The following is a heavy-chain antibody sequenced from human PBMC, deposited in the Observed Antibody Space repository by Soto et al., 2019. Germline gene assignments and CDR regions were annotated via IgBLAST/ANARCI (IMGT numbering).Heavy chain of an antibody. D-gene: IGHD3-10*01. V-gene: IGHV4-59*01. J-gene: IGHJ5*02. CDR1: GGFISSYY. CDR3: ARVVRGFGELLAHNWFDP. Sequence: TSETLSLTCTVSGGFISSYYWSWIRQPPGKGLEWIGYIYYSGSTNYNPSLKSRVTISVDTSKNQFSLKLSSVTAADTAVYYCARVVRGFGELLAHNWFDPWGQGTLVTVSS. CDR2: IYYSGST.